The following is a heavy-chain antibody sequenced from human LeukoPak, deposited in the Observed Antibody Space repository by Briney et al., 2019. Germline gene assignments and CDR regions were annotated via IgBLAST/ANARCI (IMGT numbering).Heavy chain of an antibody. Sequence: SGTLSLTCAVYGGSFSGYYWSWIRQPPGKGLEWIGEINHSGSTNYNPSLKSRVTISVDTSKYRFSLKLSSVTAADTAVYYCARYRQLQSNNWFDPWGQGTLVTVSS. J-gene: IGHJ5*02. CDR2: INHSGST. CDR1: GGSFSGYY. D-gene: IGHD4-11*01. CDR3: ARYRQLQSNNWFDP. V-gene: IGHV4-34*01.